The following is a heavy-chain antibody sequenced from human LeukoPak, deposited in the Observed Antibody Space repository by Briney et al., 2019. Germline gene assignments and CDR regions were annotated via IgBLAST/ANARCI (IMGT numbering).Heavy chain of an antibody. CDR1: GYSFTSGHY. CDR3: ARYCTSSTCILRGFDY. V-gene: IGHV4-38-2*01. Sequence: SETLSLTCSVSGYSFTSGHYWGWIRQPPGKGLEWIANIYHTGSAHYNPSLKSRVTISVDTSKNQFSLKLSSVTAADTAVYYCARYCTSSTCILRGFDYWGQGTLVTVSS. J-gene: IGHJ4*02. CDR2: IYHTGSA. D-gene: IGHD2-2*01.